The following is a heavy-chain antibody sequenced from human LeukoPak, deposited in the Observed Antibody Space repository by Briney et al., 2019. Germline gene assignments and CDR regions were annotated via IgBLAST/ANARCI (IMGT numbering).Heavy chain of an antibody. V-gene: IGHV3-7*01. CDR3: ARDVAGPGRVIYYYGMDV. CDR1: GFTFSSYW. Sequence: GGSLRLSCAASGFTFSSYWMSWVRQAPGKGLEWVANIKQDGSEKYYVDSVKGRFTISRDNAKNSLYLQMNSLRAEDTAVYYCARDVAGPGRVIYYYGMDVWGQGTTVTVSS. D-gene: IGHD6-19*01. J-gene: IGHJ6*02. CDR2: IKQDGSEK.